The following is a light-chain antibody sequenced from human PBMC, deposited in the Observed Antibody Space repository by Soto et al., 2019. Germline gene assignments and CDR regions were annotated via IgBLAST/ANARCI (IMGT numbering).Light chain of an antibody. CDR2: LGS. CDR1: QSLLHSNGKNY. Sequence: DVVMTQSPLSLPVTPGEPASISCRSSQSLLHSNGKNYLGWFLQKPGQSPQLLIYLGSSRASGVPDRFSGSGSGTDCTLKISRVEAEDVGVYYCMQVLQPPLTLGGGTKVEIK. J-gene: IGKJ4*01. CDR3: MQVLQPPLT. V-gene: IGKV2-28*01.